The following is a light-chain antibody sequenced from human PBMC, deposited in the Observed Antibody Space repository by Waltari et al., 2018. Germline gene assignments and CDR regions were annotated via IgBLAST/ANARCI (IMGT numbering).Light chain of an antibody. CDR3: CSYGVTVA. CDR2: ETN. J-gene: IGLJ2*01. CDR1: SSDVGNYNFF. V-gene: IGLV2-23*01. Sequence: QSALTQPASVSGSPGQSITISCTGRSSDVGNYNFFVSWYQHHPGEAPQLIMYETNERPAGVSDRLSGSKSGNTASLTISGLQAEDEADYYCCSYGVTVAFGGETKLTVL.